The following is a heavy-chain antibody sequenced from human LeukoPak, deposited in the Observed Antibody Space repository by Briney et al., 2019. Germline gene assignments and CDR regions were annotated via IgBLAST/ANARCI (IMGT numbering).Heavy chain of an antibody. CDR1: GYTLTGYY. CDR3: ARVYGSGSPWMNFDP. Sequence: ASVKVSCKASGYTLTGYYMQWVRQAPGQGLEWMGWINPNSSGTNYAQNFQGRVTMTRDTSISTAYMELRGLISDDTAVYYCARVYGSGSPWMNFDPWGQGTLVTVSS. CDR2: INPNSSGT. J-gene: IGHJ5*02. V-gene: IGHV1-2*02. D-gene: IGHD3-10*01.